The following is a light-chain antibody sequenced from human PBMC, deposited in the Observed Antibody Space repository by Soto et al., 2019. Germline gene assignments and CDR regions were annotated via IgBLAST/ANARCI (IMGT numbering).Light chain of an antibody. CDR2: KAS. CDR3: QHYNSYSDA. J-gene: IGKJ1*01. V-gene: IGKV1-5*03. Sequence: DIQMTQSPSTLSGSVGDRVTITCRASQTISSWLAWYQQKPGKAPKLLIYKASTLKSGVPSRFSGSGSGTECTLTISSLQPDDFATYHCQHYNSYSDAFGQGTKVQLK. CDR1: QTISSW.